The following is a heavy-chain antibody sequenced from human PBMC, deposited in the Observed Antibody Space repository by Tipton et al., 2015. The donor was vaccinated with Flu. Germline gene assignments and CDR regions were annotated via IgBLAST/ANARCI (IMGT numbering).Heavy chain of an antibody. V-gene: IGHV4-59*11. CDR3: ARAGSYYCLDY. CDR2: IYNSGST. Sequence: TLSLTCYVSGGSMSSQYWSWIRQPPGKGLEWIGYIYNSGSTDFNPSLKSLVTISLDTAKNQFSLKLSSVTAADTAVYYCARAGSYYCLDYWGQGTLVTVSS. CDR1: GGSMSSQY. D-gene: IGHD1-26*01. J-gene: IGHJ4*02.